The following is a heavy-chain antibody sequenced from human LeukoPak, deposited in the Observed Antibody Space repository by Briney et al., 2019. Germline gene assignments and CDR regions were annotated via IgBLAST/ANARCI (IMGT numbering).Heavy chain of an antibody. J-gene: IGHJ4*02. V-gene: IGHV3-30*03. CDR3: ARDSGSAYYGVDF. CDR1: GFIFSTYG. D-gene: IGHD3-3*01. Sequence: GGSLRLSCAASGFIFSTYGLHWVRQAPGKGLEWVAVIAYDGSHKYYADSVKGRFTISRDTSKNTLHLQMNSLRAEDTAAYYCARDSGSAYYGVDFWSQGTLVTVSS. CDR2: IAYDGSHK.